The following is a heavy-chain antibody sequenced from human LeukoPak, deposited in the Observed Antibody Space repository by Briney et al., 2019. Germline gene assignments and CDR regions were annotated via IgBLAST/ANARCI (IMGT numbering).Heavy chain of an antibody. D-gene: IGHD3-10*01. V-gene: IGHV3-30*18. CDR2: ISYDGSNK. J-gene: IGHJ4*02. Sequence: GGSLRLSCAASGFTFSSYGMHWVRQAPGKGLEWVAVISYDGSNKYYADSVKGRFTISRDNSKNTLYLQMYSLRAEDTAVYYCAKPVMVRGTIPEFDYWGQGTLVTVSS. CDR3: AKPVMVRGTIPEFDY. CDR1: GFTFSSYG.